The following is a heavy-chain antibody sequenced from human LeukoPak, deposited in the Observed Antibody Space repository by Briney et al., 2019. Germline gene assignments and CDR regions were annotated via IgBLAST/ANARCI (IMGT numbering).Heavy chain of an antibody. Sequence: GGSLRLSCAASGFTITNYWLDWVRHAPGKGLVWVSHINGDGSSTTYADSVKGRFSISRDNAKNTLYLQMNSLRAEDTAVYYCATDRGYAMDVWGRGTTVTVSS. J-gene: IGHJ6*02. CDR1: GFTITNYW. CDR2: INGDGSST. V-gene: IGHV3-74*01. CDR3: ATDRGYAMDV.